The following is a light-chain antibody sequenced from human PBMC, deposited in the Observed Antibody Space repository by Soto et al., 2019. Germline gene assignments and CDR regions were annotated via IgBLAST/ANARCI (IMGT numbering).Light chain of an antibody. J-gene: IGKJ1*01. Sequence: EIVMTQTPLSSPVTLGQPASISCRSGESLVHSDGTTYLSWFHLRPGQPPRLLIHQISDRFYGVPDRFSGSGAGTEFTLKISRVEAEDVGLYYCLQATHFPWTFGQGTKV. CDR2: QIS. CDR3: LQATHFPWT. CDR1: ESLVHSDGTTY. V-gene: IGKV2-24*01.